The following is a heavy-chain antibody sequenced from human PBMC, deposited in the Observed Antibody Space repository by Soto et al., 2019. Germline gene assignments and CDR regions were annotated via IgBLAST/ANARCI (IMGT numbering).Heavy chain of an antibody. V-gene: IGHV1-3*01. CDR3: ARDQEQQLVKGYYYYMDV. D-gene: IGHD6-13*01. Sequence: GASLKVSCKASGYTFTSYAMHWVRQAPGQRLEWMGWINAGNGNTKYSQKFQGRVTITRDTSASTAYMELSSLRSEVTAVYYCARDQEQQLVKGYYYYMDVWGKGTTVTVSS. CDR2: INAGNGNT. CDR1: GYTFTSYA. J-gene: IGHJ6*03.